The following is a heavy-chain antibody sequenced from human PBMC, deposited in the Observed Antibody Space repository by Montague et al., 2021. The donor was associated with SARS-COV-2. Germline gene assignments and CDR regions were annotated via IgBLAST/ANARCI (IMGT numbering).Heavy chain of an antibody. J-gene: IGHJ4*02. CDR2: IDWDDYE. V-gene: IGHV2-70*17. CDR1: GFSLSTSVMS. D-gene: IGHD5-24*01. Sequence: PALVTPTQTLTLTCTFSGFSLSTSVMSVSWIRQPPGKALEWLARIDWDDYEFYSTPLKTRLTISKDTSKNQVVLTMTNMDPVDTATYYCARCRDGYKSGLDFDYWGQGTLVTVSS. CDR3: ARCRDGYKSGLDFDY.